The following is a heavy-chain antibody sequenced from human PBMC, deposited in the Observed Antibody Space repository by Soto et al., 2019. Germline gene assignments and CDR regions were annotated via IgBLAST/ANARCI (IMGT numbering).Heavy chain of an antibody. D-gene: IGHD3-9*01. CDR2: TFYSGST. J-gene: IGHJ4*02. CDR3: ARLGDIYYFDY. Sequence: SETLSLTCTVSGAAISSTSYYWCCVRQPPGKGLEWIGTTFYSGSTYYNPSLKSRVTVSADTSKNQLSLRLNSVTAADTALYYCARLGDIYYFDYWGQGTLVTVSS. V-gene: IGHV4-39*01. CDR1: GAAISSTSYY.